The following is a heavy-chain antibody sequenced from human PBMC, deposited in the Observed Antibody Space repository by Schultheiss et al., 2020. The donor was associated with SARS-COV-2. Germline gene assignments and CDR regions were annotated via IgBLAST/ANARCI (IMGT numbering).Heavy chain of an antibody. D-gene: IGHD1-1*01. V-gene: IGHV3-48*02. J-gene: IGHJ3*01. CDR2: ISSSSGTI. CDR1: GFTFRSYA. Sequence: GGSLRLSCAASGFTFRSYAMSWVRQAPGKGLEWVSSISSSSGTIYYADSVKGRFTISRDNAKNSLHLQMNSLSDEDTAVYYCARENGNDASDVWGQGIMVTVSS. CDR3: ARENGNDASDV.